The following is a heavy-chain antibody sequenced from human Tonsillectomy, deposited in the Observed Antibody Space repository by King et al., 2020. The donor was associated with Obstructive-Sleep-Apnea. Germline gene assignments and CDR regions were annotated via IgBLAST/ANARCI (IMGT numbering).Heavy chain of an antibody. CDR2: SSYSGST. CDR3: ARSLDSSGYYYTNY. CDR1: GGSISSYY. Sequence: QLQESGPGLVKPSETLSLTCTVSGGSISSYYWSWIRQPPGKGLDGIGYSSYSGSTNYNPSFKSRVTISVDTSKNQFSLKLSSVTAADTAVYYCARSLDSSGYYYTNYWGQGTLVTVSS. J-gene: IGHJ4*02. V-gene: IGHV4-59*08. D-gene: IGHD3-22*01.